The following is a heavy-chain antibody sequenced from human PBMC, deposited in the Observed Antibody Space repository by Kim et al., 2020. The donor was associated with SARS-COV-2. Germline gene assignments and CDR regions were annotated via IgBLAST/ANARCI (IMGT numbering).Heavy chain of an antibody. J-gene: IGHJ3*02. CDR2: IYSGGST. Sequence: GGSLRLSCAASGFTVSSNYMSWVRQAPGKGLEWVSVIYSGGSTYYADSVKGRFTISRDNSKNTLYLQMNSLRAEDTAVYYCARVRPPNYYDSSGYWVAFDIWGQGTMVTVSS. D-gene: IGHD3-22*01. CDR3: ARVRPPNYYDSSGYWVAFDI. CDR1: GFTVSSNY. V-gene: IGHV3-53*01.